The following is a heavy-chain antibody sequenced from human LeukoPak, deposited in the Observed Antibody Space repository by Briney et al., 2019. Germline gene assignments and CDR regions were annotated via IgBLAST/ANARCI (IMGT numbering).Heavy chain of an antibody. CDR1: GFTFSTYG. J-gene: IGHJ4*02. D-gene: IGHD1-26*01. V-gene: IGHV3-30*18. CDR3: AKVFFSGSYYAASDY. Sequence: PGGSLRLPCAASGFTFSTYGMHWVRQAPGRGLEWVAVISYDGSNKYYADSVKGRFTISRDNSKNTLYLQMNSLRAEDTAVYYCAKVFFSGSYYAASDYWGQGTLVTVSS. CDR2: ISYDGSNK.